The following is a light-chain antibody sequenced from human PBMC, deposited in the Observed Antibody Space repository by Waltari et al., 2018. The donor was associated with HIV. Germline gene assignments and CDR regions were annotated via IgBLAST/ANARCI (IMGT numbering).Light chain of an antibody. CDR2: EVT. CDR3: SSSTTTTTRGL. J-gene: IGLJ1*01. Sequence: QSALTQPASVSGSPGQSITISCTGTTSDVGGDNYVSWYQQHPGKAPKLLIYEVTNRPSGVSNRFSGSKSDSTASLTISGLQAEDEAEYYCSSSTTTTTRGLFGTGTKVTVL. V-gene: IGLV2-14*03. CDR1: TSDVGGDNY.